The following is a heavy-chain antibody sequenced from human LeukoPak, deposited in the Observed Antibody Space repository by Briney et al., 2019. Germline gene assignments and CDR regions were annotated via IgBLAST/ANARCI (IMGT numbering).Heavy chain of an antibody. CDR2: IYYSGST. V-gene: IGHV4-59*01. D-gene: IGHD2-8*02. CDR1: GGSISSYY. J-gene: IGHJ3*01. Sequence: SETLSLTCTVSGGSISSYYWSWIRQPPGKGLGWIGYIYYSGSTNYNPSLKSRVTISVDTSKNQFSLKLSSVTAADTAVYYCARKGFVESTGWRGAFDVWGQGTMVTVSS. CDR3: ARKGFVESTGWRGAFDV.